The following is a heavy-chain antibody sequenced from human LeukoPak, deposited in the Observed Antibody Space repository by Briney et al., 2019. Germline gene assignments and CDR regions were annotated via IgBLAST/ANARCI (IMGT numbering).Heavy chain of an antibody. V-gene: IGHV3-7*01. Sequence: GGSLRLSCAASGFTFSSYWMSWVRQAPGKGLEWVANIKQDGSEKYYVDSVKGRFTISRDNAKNSLYLQMNSLRAEDTAVYYCARAPDIVVVPAAASTYYYYYMDVWGKGTTVTISS. D-gene: IGHD2-2*01. CDR1: GFTFSSYW. CDR3: ARAPDIVVVPAAASTYYYYYMDV. CDR2: IKQDGSEK. J-gene: IGHJ6*03.